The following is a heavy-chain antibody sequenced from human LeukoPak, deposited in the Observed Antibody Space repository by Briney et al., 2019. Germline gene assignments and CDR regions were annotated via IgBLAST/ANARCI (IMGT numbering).Heavy chain of an antibody. V-gene: IGHV3-23*01. J-gene: IGHJ4*02. Sequence: GGALRLSCAASGFTFSIDAMSWVRQAPGKGLEWVSAISGSGGSTYYADSVKGRFTISRDNSKNTLYLQLNSLRAEDTAVYYCAKVSDSSGYYYGAFDYWGQGTLVTVSS. CDR3: AKVSDSSGYYYGAFDY. CDR1: GFTFSIDA. CDR2: ISGSGGST. D-gene: IGHD3-22*01.